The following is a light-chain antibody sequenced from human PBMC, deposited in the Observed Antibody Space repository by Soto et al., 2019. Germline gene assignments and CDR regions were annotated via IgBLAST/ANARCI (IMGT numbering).Light chain of an antibody. CDR2: EVS. CDR1: SSDVGGYDY. V-gene: IGLV2-14*01. CDR3: SSYRTTNTYV. Sequence: QSALAQPASVSGSPGQSITISCTGTSSDVGGYDYVSWYQQHPGKAPKLIIYEVSHRPSGVSNRFSGSKSGDTASLTIPGLQADDETDYYCSSYRTTNTYVFGTGTKVTVL. J-gene: IGLJ1*01.